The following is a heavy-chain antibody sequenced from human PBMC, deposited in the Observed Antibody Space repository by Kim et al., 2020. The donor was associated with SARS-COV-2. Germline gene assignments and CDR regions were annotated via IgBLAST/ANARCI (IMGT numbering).Heavy chain of an antibody. V-gene: IGHV3-21*01. D-gene: IGHD3-22*01. J-gene: IGHJ4*02. Sequence: GGSLRLSCAASGFTFSSYSMNWVRQAPGKGLEWVSSISSSSSYIYYADSVKGRFTISRDNAKNSLYLQMNSLRAEDTAVYYCASYYYDSSGYYEMGFDYWGQGTLVTVSS. CDR1: GFTFSSYS. CDR2: ISSSSSYI. CDR3: ASYYYDSSGYYEMGFDY.